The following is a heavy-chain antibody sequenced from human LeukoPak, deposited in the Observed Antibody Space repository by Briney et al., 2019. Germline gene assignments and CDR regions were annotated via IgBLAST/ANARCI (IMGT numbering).Heavy chain of an antibody. CDR1: SGSFSGYY. D-gene: IGHD3-3*02. V-gene: IGHV4-34*01. CDR3: ARVSAHFWSGYYSPYYYYGMDV. CDR2: INHSGST. J-gene: IGHJ6*02. Sequence: SETLSLTCAVYSGSFSGYYWSWIRQPPAKGLEWIWEINHSGSTNYNPSLKSRVTISVDTSKNQFSLKLSSVTAADTAVYYCARVSAHFWSGYYSPYYYYGMDVWGQGTTVTVSS.